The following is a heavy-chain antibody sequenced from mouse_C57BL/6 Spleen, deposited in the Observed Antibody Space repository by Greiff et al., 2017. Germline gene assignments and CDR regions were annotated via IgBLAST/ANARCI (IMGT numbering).Heavy chain of an antibody. CDR3: ARYSNYGDYYAMDY. CDR2: IRNKANGYTT. CDR1: GFTFTDYY. Sequence: EVKLVESGGGLVQPGGSLSLSCAASGFTFTDYYMSWVRQPPGKALEWLGFIRNKANGYTTEYSASVKGRFTISRDNSQSILYLQMNALRAEDSATYYCARYSNYGDYYAMDYWGQGTSVTVSS. V-gene: IGHV7-3*01. J-gene: IGHJ4*01. D-gene: IGHD2-1*01.